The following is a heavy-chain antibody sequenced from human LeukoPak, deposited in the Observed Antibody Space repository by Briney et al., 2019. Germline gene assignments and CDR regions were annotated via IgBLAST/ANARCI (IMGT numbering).Heavy chain of an antibody. D-gene: IGHD4-23*01. CDR2: VYHSGST. Sequence: SETLSLTCTVSDDSITMYYWTWIRQPPGKGLEWTGSVYHSGSTYYNPSLKSRVTISVDTSKNQFSLKLSSVTAADTAVYYCARHLRVVTGFTWFGPWGQGTLVTVSS. CDR1: DDSITMYY. CDR3: ARHLRVVTGFTWFGP. J-gene: IGHJ5*02. V-gene: IGHV4-38-2*02.